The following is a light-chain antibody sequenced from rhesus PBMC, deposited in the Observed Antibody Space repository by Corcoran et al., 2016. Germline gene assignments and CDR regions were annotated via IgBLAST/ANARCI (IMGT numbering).Light chain of an antibody. CDR1: ENVNNY. V-gene: IGKV1-74*01. CDR2: AAS. J-gene: IGKJ4*01. Sequence: DIQMTQSPSSLSASVGDRVTITCRASENVNNYLHWYQQKPGKAPKLLIYAASTLQSGVPSRFSGRGSGTEYTFTISSLQPEDVATYYCQHSYGTPLTFGGGTKVEIK. CDR3: QHSYGTPLT.